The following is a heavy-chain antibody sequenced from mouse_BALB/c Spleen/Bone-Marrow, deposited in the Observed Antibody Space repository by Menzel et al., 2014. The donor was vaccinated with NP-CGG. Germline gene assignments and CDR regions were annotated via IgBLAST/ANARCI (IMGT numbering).Heavy chain of an antibody. CDR1: GFDFSRYW. CDR3: TRQDYYGYGAY. Sequence: EVQLQQSGGGLVQPGGSLKLSCAASGFDFSRYWLSWVRQAPGKGLEWIGEINPDSSTINYTPSLKDKFIISRDNAKNTLYLQMSKVRSEDTALYYCTRQDYYGYGAYWGQGTLVTVSA. D-gene: IGHD1-2*01. CDR2: INPDSSTI. J-gene: IGHJ3*01. V-gene: IGHV4-1*02.